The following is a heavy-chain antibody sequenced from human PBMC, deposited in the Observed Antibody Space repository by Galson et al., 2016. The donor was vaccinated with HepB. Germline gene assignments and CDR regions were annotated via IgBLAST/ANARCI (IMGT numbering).Heavy chain of an antibody. CDR1: GFNFDNYA. Sequence: SLRLSCAASGFNFDNYAMHWVRQAPGKGLEWVSGINWNSRNIGYVESVKGRFSTSRDNAKTSLYLEMNSLRAEDTAVYYCARDPGSSIPVAGTGWGQGTLVTVSS. D-gene: IGHD6-19*01. V-gene: IGHV3-9*01. J-gene: IGHJ4*02. CDR3: ARDPGSSIPVAGTG. CDR2: INWNSRNI.